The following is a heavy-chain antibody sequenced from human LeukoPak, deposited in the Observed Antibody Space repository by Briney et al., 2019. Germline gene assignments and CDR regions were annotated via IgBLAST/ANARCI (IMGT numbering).Heavy chain of an antibody. V-gene: IGHV1-24*01. Sequence: ASVKVSCKVSGYTLTELSMHWVRQAPGKGLEWMGGFDPEDGETIYAQKFQGRVTMTTDTSTSTAYMELRSLRSDDTAVYYCARDFSFDDYGDFPGSFDYWGQGTLVTVSS. CDR2: FDPEDGET. CDR3: ARDFSFDDYGDFPGSFDY. CDR1: GYTLTELS. D-gene: IGHD4-17*01. J-gene: IGHJ4*02.